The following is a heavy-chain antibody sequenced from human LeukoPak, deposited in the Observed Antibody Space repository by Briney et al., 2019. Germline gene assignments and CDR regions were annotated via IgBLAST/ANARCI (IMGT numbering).Heavy chain of an antibody. V-gene: IGHV1-2*02. CDR3: ARPQDHGGNVENFDI. D-gene: IGHD4-23*01. CDR2: INPNSGGT. CDR1: GYTFSAYY. Sequence: ASVTVSCKASGYTFSAYYIHWVRQAPGQGLEWMGWINPNSGGTNYALKFRGRVTMTRDTSISTANMELTSLRSDDTAVYYCARPQDHGGNVENFDIWVQGTLVTVSS. J-gene: IGHJ3*02.